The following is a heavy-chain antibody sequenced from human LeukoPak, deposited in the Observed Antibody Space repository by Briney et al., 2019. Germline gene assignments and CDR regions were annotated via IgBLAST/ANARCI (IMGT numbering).Heavy chain of an antibody. CDR1: GFTFSSYA. CDR2: ISGSGGST. V-gene: IGHV3-23*01. CDR3: AKSPYSSSWYWFDP. D-gene: IGHD6-13*01. J-gene: IGHJ5*02. Sequence: GGSLRLSCAASGFTFSSYAMSWVRQAPGKGLEWVSAISGSGGSTYYADSVKGRFTISRDNSKNTLYLQMNSLRAEDTAVYSCAKSPYSSSWYWFDPWGQGTLVTVSS.